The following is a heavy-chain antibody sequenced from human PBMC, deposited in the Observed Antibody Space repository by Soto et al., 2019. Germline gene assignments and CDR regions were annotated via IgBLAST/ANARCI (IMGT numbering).Heavy chain of an antibody. D-gene: IGHD3-3*01. CDR3: ARHGLLGSRAITIFGVVTQNYFDY. J-gene: IGHJ4*02. V-gene: IGHV1-2*04. CDR2: INPNSGGT. Sequence: GVSVKVSCKASGYTFAGYYMHWVRQAPGQGLEWMGWINPNSGGTNYAQKFQGWVTMTRDTSTSTAYMELRSLRSDDTAVYYCARHGLLGSRAITIFGVVTQNYFDYWGQGTLVTVS. CDR1: GYTFAGYY.